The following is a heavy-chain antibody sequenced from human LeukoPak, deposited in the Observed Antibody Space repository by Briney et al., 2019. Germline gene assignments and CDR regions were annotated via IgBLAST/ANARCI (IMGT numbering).Heavy chain of an antibody. J-gene: IGHJ4*02. CDR3: ARRAGDYFDY. CDR2: IYYSGST. Sequence: PSETLSLTCTVSGGSISSYYWSWVRQPPGKGLEWIGYIYYSGSTNYNPSLKGRVTISVDTSKNQFSLKLSSVTAADTAVYYCARRAGDYFDYWGQGTLVTVSS. CDR1: GGSISSYY. D-gene: IGHD1-14*01. V-gene: IGHV4-59*08.